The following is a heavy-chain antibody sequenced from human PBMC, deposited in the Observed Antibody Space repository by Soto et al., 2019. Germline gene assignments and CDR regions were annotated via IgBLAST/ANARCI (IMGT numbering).Heavy chain of an antibody. CDR3: AKGSFEYSASIDY. V-gene: IGHV3-23*01. CDR2: ISGRGGRS. J-gene: IGHJ4*02. D-gene: IGHD1-26*01. Sequence: EVQLLESGGDLVQPGGSLRLSCAASGFSFSSYAMVWVRQAPGKGLEWVSVISGRGGRSYFADSVKGRFTISRDNSKNVLSLDMNSRRVEYTAKYFWAKGSFEYSASIDYWGQGTLVLVSS. CDR1: GFSFSSYA.